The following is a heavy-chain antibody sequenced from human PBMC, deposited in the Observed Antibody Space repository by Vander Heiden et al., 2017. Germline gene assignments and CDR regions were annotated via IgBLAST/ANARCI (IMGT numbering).Heavy chain of an antibody. CDR2: IYHSGST. V-gene: IGHV4-30-2*01. J-gene: IGHJ4*02. CDR1: GGSISSGGYS. D-gene: IGHD3-16*02. Sequence: QLQLQESGSGLVKPSQTLSLTSAVTGGSISSGGYSWSWIRQPPGKGLEWIGYIYHSGSTYYNPSLKSRVTISVDRSKNQFSLKLSSVTAADTAVYYCARATYDYVWGSYPDYFDYWGQGTLVTVSS. CDR3: ARATYDYVWGSYPDYFDY.